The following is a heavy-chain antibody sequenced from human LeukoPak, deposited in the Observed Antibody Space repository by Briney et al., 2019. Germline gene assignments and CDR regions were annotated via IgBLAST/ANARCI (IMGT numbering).Heavy chain of an antibody. CDR1: GGSISSSSYY. CDR2: IYYSGST. D-gene: IGHD1-26*01. Sequence: PSETLSLTCTVSGGSISSSSYYWGWIRQPPGKGLEWIGSIYYSGSTYYNPSLKSRVTISVDTSKNQFSLKLSSVTAADTAVYYCARESPNSGSYPFDYWGQGTLVTVSS. CDR3: ARESPNSGSYPFDY. V-gene: IGHV4-39*02. J-gene: IGHJ4*02.